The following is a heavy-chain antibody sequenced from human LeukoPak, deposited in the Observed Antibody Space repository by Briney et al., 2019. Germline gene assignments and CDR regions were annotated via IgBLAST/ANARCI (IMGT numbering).Heavy chain of an antibody. Sequence: GGSLRLSCAASGFTFSSYAMNWVRQAPGKGLEWISSISGSGDNTYYADSVKGRFTISRDNSKNTLYLQMNSLKNEDTAVYYCVTEVSGSFPTWGQGTLVTVSS. J-gene: IGHJ4*02. D-gene: IGHD1-26*01. CDR2: ISGSGDNT. V-gene: IGHV3-23*01. CDR3: VTEVSGSFPT. CDR1: GFTFSSYA.